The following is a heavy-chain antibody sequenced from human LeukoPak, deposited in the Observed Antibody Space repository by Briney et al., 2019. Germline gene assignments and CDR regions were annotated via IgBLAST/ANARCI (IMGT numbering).Heavy chain of an antibody. D-gene: IGHD4-17*01. CDR3: AREVDYGDYLWFDP. CDR2: INPNSGGT. J-gene: IGHJ5*02. Sequence: ASVKVSCKASGYTFTGYYMHWVRQAPGQGLEWMGWINPNSGGTNYAQKFQGRVTVTRDTSISTAYMELSRLRSDDTAVYYCAREVDYGDYLWFDPWGQGTLVTVSS. V-gene: IGHV1-2*02. CDR1: GYTFTGYY.